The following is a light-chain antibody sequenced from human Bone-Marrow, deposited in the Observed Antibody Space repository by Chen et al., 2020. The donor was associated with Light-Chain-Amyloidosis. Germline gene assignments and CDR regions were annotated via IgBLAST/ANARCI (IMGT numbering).Light chain of an antibody. CDR2: DVT. CDR1: SSDVGGYNY. CDR3: SSFTRNNALV. Sequence: QSALTHPSSVSGCPRQSTTISCIGTSSDVGGYNYVSWYQQHPSKATKLIIYDVTYRPSGISNRFSGSKSGNTASLTISGLQAEDEADYYCSSFTRNNALVFGGGTKLTVL. V-gene: IGLV2-14*03. J-gene: IGLJ2*01.